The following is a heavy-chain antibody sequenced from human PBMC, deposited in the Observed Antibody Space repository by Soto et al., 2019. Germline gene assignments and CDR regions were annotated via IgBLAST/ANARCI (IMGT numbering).Heavy chain of an antibody. CDR1: GGTFSSYA. CDR2: IIPIFGTA. D-gene: IGHD2-15*01. Sequence: SVKVSCKASGGTFSSYAISWVRQAPGQGLEWMGGIIPIFGTANYAQEFQGRVTITADESTSTAYMELSSLRSEDTAVYYCARLYCSGASCMNWFDPWGQGTLVTVSS. J-gene: IGHJ5*02. CDR3: ARLYCSGASCMNWFDP. V-gene: IGHV1-69*13.